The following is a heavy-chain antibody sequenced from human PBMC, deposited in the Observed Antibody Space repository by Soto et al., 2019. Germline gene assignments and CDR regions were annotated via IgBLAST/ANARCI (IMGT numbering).Heavy chain of an antibody. CDR2: ISGSGGST. D-gene: IGHD2-2*01. CDR1: GFTFSSYA. V-gene: IGHV3-23*01. Sequence: PGGSLRLSCAASGFTFSSYAMSWVRQAPGKGLEWVSAISGSGGSTYYADSGKGRFTISRDNSKNTLYLQMNSLRAEDTAVYYCAKALGYCSSTSCYVETDPDAFDIWGQGTMVTVSS. CDR3: AKALGYCSSTSCYVETDPDAFDI. J-gene: IGHJ3*02.